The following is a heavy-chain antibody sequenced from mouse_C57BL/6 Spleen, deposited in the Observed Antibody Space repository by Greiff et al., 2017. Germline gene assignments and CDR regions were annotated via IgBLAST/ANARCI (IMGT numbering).Heavy chain of an antibody. CDR2: INPSSGYT. CDR3: ARGNSSGTAWFAY. J-gene: IGHJ3*01. D-gene: IGHD3-2*02. Sequence: VQRVESGAELAKPGASVKLSCKASGYTFTSYWMHWVKQRPGQGLEWIGYINPSSGYTKYNQKFKDKATLTADKSSSTAYMQLSSLTYEDSAVYYCARGNSSGTAWFAYWGQGTLVTVSA. CDR1: GYTFTSYW. V-gene: IGHV1-7*01.